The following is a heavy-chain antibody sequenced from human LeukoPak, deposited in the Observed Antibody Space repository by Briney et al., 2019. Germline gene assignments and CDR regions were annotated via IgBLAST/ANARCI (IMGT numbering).Heavy chain of an antibody. CDR2: IKEDGSEK. V-gene: IGHV3-7*01. J-gene: IGHJ5*02. CDR3: ARDYPYSDSWRHNWLDP. D-gene: IGHD6-13*01. CDR1: GFSISTYW. Sequence: GGSLRLTCAASGFSISTYWMTWVRQAPGKGLEWVANIKEDGSEKFYGDSVKGRFTISRDNAANSVYLRMNTLRVEDTAVYYCARDYPYSDSWRHNWLDPWGQGTLVTVSS.